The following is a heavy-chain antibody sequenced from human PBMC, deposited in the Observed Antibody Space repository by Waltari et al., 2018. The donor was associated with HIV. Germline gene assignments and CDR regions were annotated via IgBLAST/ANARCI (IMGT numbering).Heavy chain of an antibody. Sequence: QVQLQESGPGLVKPSQTLSLTCTVSGSSISSGAYYWSWIRQHPGKGREWIGYSYDMPSTSSNPSLTSRVTMSVDTSKNPFSLKLTSVAAADTAVYYCARGGSKNWFDPWGQGTLVTVSS. CDR1: GSSISSGAYY. V-gene: IGHV4-31*03. D-gene: IGHD1-26*01. CDR3: ARGGSKNWFDP. CDR2: SYDMPST. J-gene: IGHJ5*02.